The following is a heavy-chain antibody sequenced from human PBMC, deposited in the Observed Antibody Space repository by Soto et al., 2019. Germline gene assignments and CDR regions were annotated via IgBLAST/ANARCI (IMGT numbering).Heavy chain of an antibody. CDR3: ASLSVNDAFDI. Sequence: QVQLQESGPGLVKPSQTLSLTCTVSGGSISSGGYYWSWIRQHPGKGLEWIGYIYYSGSTYYNPSLKSRVTISVDTPKNQFSLRLSSVTAADTAGYYCASLSVNDAFDIWGQGTLVTVSS. CDR1: GGSISSGGYY. V-gene: IGHV4-31*03. J-gene: IGHJ3*02. CDR2: IYYSGST.